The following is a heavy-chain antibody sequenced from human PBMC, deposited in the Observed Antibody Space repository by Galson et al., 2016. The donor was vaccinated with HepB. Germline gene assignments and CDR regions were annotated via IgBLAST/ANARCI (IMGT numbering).Heavy chain of an antibody. Sequence: TLSLTCTVSGGSISSGGYYWSWIRQHPGKGLEWIGYIYYSGSTHYNPSLKSRVTISVDTSKNQFSLKLSSVTAADTAVYYCARAYRGRWYFDLWGRGTLVTVSS. CDR1: GGSISSGGYY. CDR3: ARAYRGRWYFDL. V-gene: IGHV4-31*03. J-gene: IGHJ2*01. D-gene: IGHD3-10*01. CDR2: IYYSGST.